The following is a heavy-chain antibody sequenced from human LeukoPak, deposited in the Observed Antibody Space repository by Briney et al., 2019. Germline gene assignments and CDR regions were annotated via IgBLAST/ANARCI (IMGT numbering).Heavy chain of an antibody. Sequence: PSETLSLTCSVSGVSISSSNSYWGWIRQSPGKGLEWIGSIYYTGNTYYNASLKSRVTISIDTSKNQFSLKLTSVTAADTAVYYCAKQTGSGLFILPGGQGTLVTVSS. CDR3: AKQTGSGLFILP. CDR2: IYYTGNT. V-gene: IGHV4-39*01. D-gene: IGHD3/OR15-3a*01. CDR1: GVSISSSNSY. J-gene: IGHJ4*02.